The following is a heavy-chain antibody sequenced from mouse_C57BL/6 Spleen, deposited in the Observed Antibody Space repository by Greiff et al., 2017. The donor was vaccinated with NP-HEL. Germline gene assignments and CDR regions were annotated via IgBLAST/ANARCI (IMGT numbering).Heavy chain of an antibody. D-gene: IGHD3-2*01. CDR3: AKTAPYYFDY. V-gene: IGHV1-82*01. CDR1: GYAFSSSW. Sequence: VQLQQSGPELVKPGASVKISCKASGYAFSSSWMNWVKQRPGKGLEWIGRIYPGDGDTNYNGKFKGKATLTADKSSSTAYMQLSSLTSEDSAVYFCAKTAPYYFDYWGKGTTLTVAS. CDR2: IYPGDGDT. J-gene: IGHJ2*01.